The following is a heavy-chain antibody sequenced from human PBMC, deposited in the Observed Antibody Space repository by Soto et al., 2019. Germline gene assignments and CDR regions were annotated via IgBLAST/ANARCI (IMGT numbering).Heavy chain of an antibody. Sequence: LRLSCAASGFTFTNYDMHWVRQAPGKGLEWMALILHDGSAEYYADSVKGRFTISRDNSKNTLYLQMNSLRAEDTAVYYCARSRDGYSLYFYYGMDGWGQGTTVTVSS. CDR1: GFTFTNYD. CDR3: ARSRDGYSLYFYYGMDG. CDR2: ILHDGSAE. V-gene: IGHV3-30*03. J-gene: IGHJ6*02. D-gene: IGHD4-4*01.